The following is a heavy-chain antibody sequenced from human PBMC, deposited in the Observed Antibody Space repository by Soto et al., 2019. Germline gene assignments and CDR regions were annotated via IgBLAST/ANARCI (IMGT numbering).Heavy chain of an antibody. V-gene: IGHV4-30-4*01. CDR2: IYYSGST. Sequence: QVQLQESGPGLVKPSQTLSLTCTVPGGSISSGDYYWTWIRQPPGKGLEWIGYIYYSGSTNYNPSLSSPVTISVDTSKNQFSPNLGSVTAPDTAVYYCARIVESRYTIDFDLWGRCNLVTVSS. CDR1: GGSISSGDYY. J-gene: IGHJ2*01. CDR3: ARIVESRYTIDFDL. D-gene: IGHD3-16*02.